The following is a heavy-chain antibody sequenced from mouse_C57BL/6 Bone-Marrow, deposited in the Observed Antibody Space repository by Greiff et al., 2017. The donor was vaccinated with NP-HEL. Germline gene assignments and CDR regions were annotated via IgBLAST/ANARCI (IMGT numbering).Heavy chain of an antibody. V-gene: IGHV1-62-2*01. Sequence: VQLQQSGAELVKPGASVKLSCKASGYTFTGYSMHWVKQRPGQGLEWIGWFYPGGGCINYNEKFQDKATLTADKSSSTAYMQLSRLTSEDSAVYFCARDNGHYAIDYWGQGTTLTVSS. CDR2: FYPGGGCI. D-gene: IGHD1-1*01. CDR1: GYTFTGYS. J-gene: IGHJ2*01. CDR3: ARDNGHYAIDY.